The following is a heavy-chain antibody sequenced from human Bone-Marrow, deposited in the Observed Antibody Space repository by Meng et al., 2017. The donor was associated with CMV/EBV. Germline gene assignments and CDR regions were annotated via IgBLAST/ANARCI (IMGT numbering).Heavy chain of an antibody. CDR1: GGTFSSYA. J-gene: IGHJ4*02. CDR2: IIPIFGTA. Sequence: SVKVSCKASGGTFSSYAISWVRQAPGQGLEWMGGIIPIFGTANYAQKFQGRVTITTDESTSTAYMELSSLRSEDTAVYYCAREAPRSSGFDYWGQGTLVTVSS. V-gene: IGHV1-69*05. CDR3: AREAPRSSGFDY. D-gene: IGHD6-19*01.